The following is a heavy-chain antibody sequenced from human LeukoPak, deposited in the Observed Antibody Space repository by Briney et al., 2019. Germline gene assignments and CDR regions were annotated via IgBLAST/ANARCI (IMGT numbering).Heavy chain of an antibody. V-gene: IGHV3-48*03. CDR3: AREVVGATSEFDF. Sequence: GGSLRLSCAASGFTFSSHEMNWVRQAPGKGLEWVSYISSSGSAIYYADSVEGRFTISRDNAKNSLYLQMNSLRADDTALYYCAREVVGATSEFDFWGQGTLVTVSS. CDR1: GFTFSSHE. CDR2: ISSSGSAI. J-gene: IGHJ4*02. D-gene: IGHD1-26*01.